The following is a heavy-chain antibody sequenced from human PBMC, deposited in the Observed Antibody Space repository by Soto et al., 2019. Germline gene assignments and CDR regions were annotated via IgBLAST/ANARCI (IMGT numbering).Heavy chain of an antibody. CDR3: GKGLGSEFLEWLSLHFDY. CDR1: GFTFSSYG. D-gene: IGHD3-3*01. CDR2: ISYDGSNK. Sequence: QVQLVESGGGVVQPGRSLRLSCAASGFTFSSYGMHWVRQAPGKGLEWVAVISYDGSNKYYADSVKGRFTISRDNSKNTLYLQMNSLRAEDTAVYYCGKGLGSEFLEWLSLHFDYWGQGTLVTVSS. V-gene: IGHV3-30*18. J-gene: IGHJ4*02.